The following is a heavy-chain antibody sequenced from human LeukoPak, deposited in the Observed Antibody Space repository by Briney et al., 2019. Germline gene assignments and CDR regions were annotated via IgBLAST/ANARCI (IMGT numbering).Heavy chain of an antibody. CDR1: GGSISSYY. CDR3: ARHLEGDYFDY. Sequence: SETLSLTCTVSGGSISSYYWSWIRQPPGKGLEWIGYIYYSGSTNYNPSLKSRVTISVDTSKNQFSLKLSSVTAADTAVYYCARHLEGDYFDYWGREPWSPSPQ. CDR2: IYYSGST. J-gene: IGHJ4*02. V-gene: IGHV4-59*08.